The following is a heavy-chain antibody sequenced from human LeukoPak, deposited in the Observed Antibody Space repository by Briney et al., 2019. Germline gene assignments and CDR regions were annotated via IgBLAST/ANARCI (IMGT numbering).Heavy chain of an antibody. CDR1: GGSTSSYY. Sequence: PSETLSLTCTVSGGSTSSYYWSWIRQPPGKGLEWIGYIYYSGSTNFNPSLKSRVTISVDTSKNQFSLKLSSVTAADTAVYYCARHYSSIWYFDYWGQGTLVTVSS. V-gene: IGHV4-59*08. CDR2: IYYSGST. CDR3: ARHYSSIWYFDY. D-gene: IGHD6-13*01. J-gene: IGHJ4*02.